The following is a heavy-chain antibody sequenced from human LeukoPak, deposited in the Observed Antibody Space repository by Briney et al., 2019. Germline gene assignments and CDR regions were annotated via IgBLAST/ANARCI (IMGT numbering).Heavy chain of an antibody. CDR3: AGEGSYFDWLSNYGMDV. Sequence: GGSLRLSCVASGFTFSSYAIHWVRQAPGKGLEWVAVIWYDGSNKYYADSVKGRFTISRDNSKNTLYLQMNSLRAEDTAVYYCAGEGSYFDWLSNYGMDVWGQGTTVTVSS. CDR2: IWYDGSNK. V-gene: IGHV3-33*08. D-gene: IGHD3-9*01. J-gene: IGHJ6*02. CDR1: GFTFSSYA.